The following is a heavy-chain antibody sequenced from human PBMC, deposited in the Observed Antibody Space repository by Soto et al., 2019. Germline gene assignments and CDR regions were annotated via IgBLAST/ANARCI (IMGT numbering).Heavy chain of an antibody. D-gene: IGHD1-26*01. CDR1: GFTFDDYA. V-gene: IGHV3-9*01. Sequence: SLRLSCAASGFTFDDYAMHWVRQAPGKGLEWVSGISWNSGSIGYADSVEGRFTISRDNAKNSLYLQMNSLRAEDTALYYCAKSNSGSYDLADYWGQGTLVTVSS. J-gene: IGHJ4*02. CDR2: ISWNSGSI. CDR3: AKSNSGSYDLADY.